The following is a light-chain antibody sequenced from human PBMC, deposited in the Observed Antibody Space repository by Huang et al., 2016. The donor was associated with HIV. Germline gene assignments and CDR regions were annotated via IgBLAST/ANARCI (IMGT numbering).Light chain of an antibody. CDR1: QSISSW. CDR2: DAS. CDR3: QQYNTYPYT. J-gene: IGKJ2*01. V-gene: IGKV1-5*01. Sequence: DIQMTQSSSTLSASVGDRVTITCRASQSISSWLAWYQQKPGKAPKLLIYDASSLESGGPARFSGRESGTEFTLAISSLQPDDFATYYCQQYNTYPYTFGQGTKLDIK.